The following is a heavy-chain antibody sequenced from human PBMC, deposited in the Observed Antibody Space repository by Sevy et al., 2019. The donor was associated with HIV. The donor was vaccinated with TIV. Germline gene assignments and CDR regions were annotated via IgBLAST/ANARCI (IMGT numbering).Heavy chain of an antibody. D-gene: IGHD3-10*01. Sequence: ASVKVSCKASGFTFTSSAVQWVRQARGQRLEWIGWIVVGSGNTNYAQKFQERVTITRDMSTSTGYMELSSPRSEDTAGYYWAAGPGGFDPWGQGTLVTVSS. CDR1: GFTFTSSA. CDR3: AAGPGGFDP. CDR2: IVVGSGNT. J-gene: IGHJ5*02. V-gene: IGHV1-58*01.